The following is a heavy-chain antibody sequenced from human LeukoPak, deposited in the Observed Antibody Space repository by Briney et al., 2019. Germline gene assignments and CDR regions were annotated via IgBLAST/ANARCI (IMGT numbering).Heavy chain of an antibody. D-gene: IGHD5-24*01. CDR3: ARQLSHWFDP. CDR2: IYYSGST. Sequence: SETLSLTCTVSGGSVSSGGHYWSWIRQHPGKGLEWIGYIYYSGSTNYNPSLRSRVTITVDRSRNQFSLNLNSVTAADTAVYYCARQLSHWFDPWGQGTLVTVSS. J-gene: IGHJ5*02. CDR1: GGSVSSGGHY. V-gene: IGHV4-61*08.